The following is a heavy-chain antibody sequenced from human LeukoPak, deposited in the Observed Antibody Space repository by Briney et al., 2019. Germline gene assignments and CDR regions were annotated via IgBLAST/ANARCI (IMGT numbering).Heavy chain of an antibody. CDR2: IYHSGST. J-gene: IGHJ4*02. Sequence: PSETLSLTCAVSGGSISSGGYSWRWIRQPPGKGLEWNGYIYHSGSTYYNPSLKTRVTISVDRSKNQFSLKLSSVTAADTAVYYCARGDGATVTTGSFDYWGQGTLVTVSS. CDR1: GGSISSGGYS. D-gene: IGHD4-4*01. CDR3: ARGDGATVTTGSFDY. V-gene: IGHV4-30-2*01.